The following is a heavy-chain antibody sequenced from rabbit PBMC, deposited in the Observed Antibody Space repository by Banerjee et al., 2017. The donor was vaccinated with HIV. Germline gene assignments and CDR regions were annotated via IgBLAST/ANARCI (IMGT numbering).Heavy chain of an antibody. Sequence: QQQLEESGGGLVKPGGTLTLTCKASGIDFSSYYWICWVRQAPGKGLEWIACIYAGSSGSTYYASWAKGRFTISKTSSTTVTLQMTSLTAADTATYFCARHNWHSSAWAYDLWGPGTLVTVS. CDR3: ARHNWHSSAWAYDL. J-gene: IGHJ4*01. CDR1: GIDFSSYYW. V-gene: IGHV1S45*01. D-gene: IGHD4-1*01. CDR2: IYAGSSGST.